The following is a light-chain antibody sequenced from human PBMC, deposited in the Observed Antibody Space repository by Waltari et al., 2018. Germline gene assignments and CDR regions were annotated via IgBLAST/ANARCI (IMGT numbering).Light chain of an antibody. Sequence: QSALTQPTSVSGSPGPPVTIPCTGTSRAVAFYNYVSWYQQYPGKVPQLLIYDVSDRPSGVSSRFSGSKSGNTASLTISGLQADDEADYYCNSYTGSSSWMFGGGTKLTVL. CDR1: SRAVAFYNY. J-gene: IGLJ3*02. V-gene: IGLV2-14*01. CDR2: DVS. CDR3: NSYTGSSSWM.